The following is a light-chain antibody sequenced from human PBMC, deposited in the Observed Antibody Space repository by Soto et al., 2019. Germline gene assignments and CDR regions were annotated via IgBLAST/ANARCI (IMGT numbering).Light chain of an antibody. V-gene: IGKV1-39*01. CDR2: GAS. J-gene: IGKJ5*01. Sequence: DIQMTQSPSSLSASVGDRVTITFLASQSINNYLSLYQQKPGKAPNLLMYGASYLKSGVPTRFSGSGSGTDFTLTISSLQPEDFAIYYCQQTYTTPEITFGQGTRLEI. CDR3: QQTYTTPEIT. CDR1: QSINNY.